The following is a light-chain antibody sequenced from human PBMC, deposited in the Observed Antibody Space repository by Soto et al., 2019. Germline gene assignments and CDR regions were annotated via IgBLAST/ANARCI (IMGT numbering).Light chain of an antibody. CDR2: DAS. J-gene: IGKJ4*01. CDR1: QSVSSY. V-gene: IGKV3-11*01. Sequence: ETVLTQSPGTLSLSPGERATLSCRASQSVSSYLAWYQQKPGQAPRLLIWDASNRATGIPARFSGSGSGTDFTLTISSLEPEDFAVYYCQQRSNWPQLTFGGGTKVDI. CDR3: QQRSNWPQLT.